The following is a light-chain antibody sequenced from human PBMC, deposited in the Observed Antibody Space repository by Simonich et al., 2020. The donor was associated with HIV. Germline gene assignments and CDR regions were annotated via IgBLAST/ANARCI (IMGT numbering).Light chain of an antibody. Sequence: DIVMTQSPDSLGVSLGERATINCKSSQSVLYSSNNKHYLARYQQRPVQPPKLLISWASTRESGVPDRFRGSGSGTDFTLTIRSLQAEDVAVYYCQQYYITPLTFGGGTKVEIK. J-gene: IGKJ4*01. CDR1: QSVLYSSNNKHY. CDR3: QQYYITPLT. CDR2: WAS. V-gene: IGKV4-1*01.